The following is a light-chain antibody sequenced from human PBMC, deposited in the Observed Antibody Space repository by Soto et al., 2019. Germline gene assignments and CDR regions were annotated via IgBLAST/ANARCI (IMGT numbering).Light chain of an antibody. CDR3: GSWDSSLSAYV. V-gene: IGLV1-51*01. CDR1: SSNIGVNS. J-gene: IGLJ1*01. Sequence: VLTQPPSVSAAPGQKVTISCSGSSSNIGVNSVSWYQPLPGTAPKLLIYDDNKRPSGIPDRFSGSKSGTSATLGITGFQTGDEADYYCGSWDSSLSAYVFGTGTKVTVL. CDR2: DDN.